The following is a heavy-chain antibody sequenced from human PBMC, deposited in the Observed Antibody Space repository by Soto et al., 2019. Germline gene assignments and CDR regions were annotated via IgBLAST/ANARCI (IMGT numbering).Heavy chain of an antibody. V-gene: IGHV3-23*01. Sequence: GGSLRLSCAASGLTFSSYAMSWVRQAPGKGLEWVSAISGSGGSTYYADSVKGRFTISRDNSKNTLYLQMNSLRAEDTAVYYCAKDESKGDAFDIWGQGTMVTVSS. CDR3: AKDESKGDAFDI. CDR2: ISGSGGST. J-gene: IGHJ3*02. CDR1: GLTFSSYA.